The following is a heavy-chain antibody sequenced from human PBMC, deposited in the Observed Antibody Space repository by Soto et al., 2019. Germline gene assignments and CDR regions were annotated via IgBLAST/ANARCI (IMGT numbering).Heavy chain of an antibody. CDR2: IFYDGSTQ. CDR3: AKGPFTHSGSFQDDFEY. CDR1: GFPFSIYG. V-gene: IGHV3-33*06. Sequence: QVHLVESGGGIVQPGRSLRLSCAASGFPFSIYGMHWVRQAPGKGLEWVAGIFYDGSTQYYVDSVKGRFTISRDNSKNTLDLQMSSLRAEDTAVYYCAKGPFTHSGSFQDDFEYWGQGTLVTVSS. D-gene: IGHD1-26*01. J-gene: IGHJ4*02.